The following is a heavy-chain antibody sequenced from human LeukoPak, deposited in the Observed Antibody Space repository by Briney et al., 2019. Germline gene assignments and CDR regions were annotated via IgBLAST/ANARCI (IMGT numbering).Heavy chain of an antibody. CDR1: GFSSSSYV. Sequence: GGSLRLSCAASGFSSSSYVLHWVRQAPGKGLEWVAVILYDGSNKYYADSVKGRFTISRDNSKNTLYLQMNSLRAEDTAVYYCARNYYDSSGYYFDYWGQGTLVTVSS. CDR2: ILYDGSNK. V-gene: IGHV3-30-3*01. J-gene: IGHJ4*02. D-gene: IGHD3-22*01. CDR3: ARNYYDSSGYYFDY.